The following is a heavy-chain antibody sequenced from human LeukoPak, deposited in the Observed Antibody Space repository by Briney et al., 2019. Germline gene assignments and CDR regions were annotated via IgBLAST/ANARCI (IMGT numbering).Heavy chain of an antibody. V-gene: IGHV4-59*01. CDR1: GGSISSYY. Sequence: SETLSLTCTVSGGSISSYYWSWIRQPPGKGLEWIGLVYYSGNTNYNPSLKSRVTISVDTSKNQFSLKLSSVTAADTAVYYCARVYYSSSYDYWYFDLWGRGTLVTVSS. D-gene: IGHD6-13*01. CDR2: VYYSGNT. CDR3: ARVYYSSSYDYWYFDL. J-gene: IGHJ2*01.